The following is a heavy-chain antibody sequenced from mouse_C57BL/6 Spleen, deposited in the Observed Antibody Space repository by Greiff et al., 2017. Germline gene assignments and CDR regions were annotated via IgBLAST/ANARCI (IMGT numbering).Heavy chain of an antibody. CDR1: GFTFSSYA. Sequence: EVKLVESGGGLVKPGGSLKFSCAASGFTFSSYAMSWVRQTPEKRLEWVATISDGGSYTYYPDNVKGRFTISRDNAKNNLYLQMSHLKSEDTAMYYCARDYYGSSHYFDYWGQGTTLTVSS. D-gene: IGHD1-1*01. CDR3: ARDYYGSSHYFDY. CDR2: ISDGGSYT. J-gene: IGHJ2*01. V-gene: IGHV5-4*01.